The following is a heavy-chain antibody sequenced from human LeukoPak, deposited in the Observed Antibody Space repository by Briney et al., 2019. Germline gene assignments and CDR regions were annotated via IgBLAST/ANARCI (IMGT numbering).Heavy chain of an antibody. CDR1: GFTVSDTY. V-gene: IGHV3-53*03. D-gene: IGHD3-10*01. J-gene: IGHJ6*04. Sequence: GGSLRLSCAASGFTVSDTYMTWVRQPPGKGLEYVSIFYSGGVTDYAASVKGRFTISRDESKNTVYLHMNNVRADDTAKYYCARGGANTFNSSYYYSLDVWGKGTTVTVSS. CDR2: FYSGGVT. CDR3: ARGGANTFNSSYYYSLDV.